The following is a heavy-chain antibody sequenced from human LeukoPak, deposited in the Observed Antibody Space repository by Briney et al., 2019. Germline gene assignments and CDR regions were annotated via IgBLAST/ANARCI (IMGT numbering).Heavy chain of an antibody. CDR1: GFTLSSYA. D-gene: IGHD3-22*01. CDR2: ISSSGTYI. CDR3: ARDFANSGYYFDY. J-gene: IGHJ4*02. Sequence: PGGSLRLSCAASGFTLSSYAMSWVRQAPGKGLEWVSSISSSGTYIYYADSVKGRFTISRDSAKNSLYLQMNSLRAEDTAVYYCARDFANSGYYFDYWGQGTLVTVSS. V-gene: IGHV3-21*01.